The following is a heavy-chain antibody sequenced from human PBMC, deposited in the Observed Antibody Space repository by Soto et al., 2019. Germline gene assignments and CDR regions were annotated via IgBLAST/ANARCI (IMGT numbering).Heavy chain of an antibody. V-gene: IGHV5-10-1*01. CDR3: AKDLDYGGNSDLFAP. D-gene: IGHD4-17*01. CDR1: GYSFTDYW. J-gene: IGHJ5*02. CDR2: IDPSDSYT. Sequence: PGESLKISCKGSGYSFTDYWLSWVRQMPGKGLEWMGTIDPSDSYTNYSPSFQGHVTISADKSVSTAYLKWSSLKASDTAMYYCAKDLDYGGNSDLFAPWGQGTLVTVSS.